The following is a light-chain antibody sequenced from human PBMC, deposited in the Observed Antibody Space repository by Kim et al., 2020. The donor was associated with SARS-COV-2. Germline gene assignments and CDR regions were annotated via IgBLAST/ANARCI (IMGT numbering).Light chain of an antibody. CDR1: TGAVTSGNY. V-gene: IGLV7-43*01. Sequence: PGGTVTPPCASNTGAVTSGNYPSWFQQKPGHAPSALIHSTTNKHSWTPARFSGSLLGGKAALTLSGVQPEDEADYYCLLYSSGPWVFGGGTKLTVL. CDR2: STT. J-gene: IGLJ3*02. CDR3: LLYSSGPWV.